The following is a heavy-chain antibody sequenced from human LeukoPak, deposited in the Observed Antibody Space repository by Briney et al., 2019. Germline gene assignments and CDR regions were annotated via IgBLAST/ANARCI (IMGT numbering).Heavy chain of an antibody. CDR2: IIPIFGTA. CDR3: ARAGYDSSGYYWDNWFDP. D-gene: IGHD3-22*01. V-gene: IGHV1-69*06. CDR1: GGTFSSYA. Sequence: ASVKVSCKASGGTFSSYAISWVRQAPGQGLEWMGGIIPIFGTANYAQKFQGRVTITADKSTSTAYMELSSLRSEDTAVYYCARAGYDSSGYYWDNWFDPWGQGTLVTVSS. J-gene: IGHJ5*02.